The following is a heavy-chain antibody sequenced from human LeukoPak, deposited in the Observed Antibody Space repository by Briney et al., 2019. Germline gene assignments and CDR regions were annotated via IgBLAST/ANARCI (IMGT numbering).Heavy chain of an antibody. D-gene: IGHD4-17*01. Sequence: TGRSLRLSCAASGFTFSNSPMHWVRQAPGKGLEWMAVISYDGTNKYYADSVKGQFTISRDNSKNTLYLQMNSLRAEDTAVYYCARSGDGDYALYWGQGTLVTVSS. J-gene: IGHJ4*02. CDR2: ISYDGTNK. CDR1: GFTFSNSP. CDR3: ARSGDGDYALY. V-gene: IGHV3-30-3*01.